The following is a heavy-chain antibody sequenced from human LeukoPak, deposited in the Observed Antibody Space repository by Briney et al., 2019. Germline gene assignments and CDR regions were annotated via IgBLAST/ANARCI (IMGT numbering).Heavy chain of an antibody. D-gene: IGHD2-15*01. Sequence: GGSLRLSCAASGFTFSTYSMNWVSQAPGKGLEWVSFISSKSTYIYYGDSVKGRFTISRDNARNSMYLQMNSLRAEDTAVYYCARAGSIDQGGGFDYWGQGTLVTVSS. V-gene: IGHV3-21*01. CDR2: ISSKSTYI. CDR1: GFTFSTYS. J-gene: IGHJ4*02. CDR3: ARAGSIDQGGGFDY.